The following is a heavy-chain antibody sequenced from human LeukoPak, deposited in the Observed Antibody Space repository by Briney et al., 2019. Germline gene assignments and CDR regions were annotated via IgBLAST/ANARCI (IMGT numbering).Heavy chain of an antibody. J-gene: IGHJ4*02. V-gene: IGHV3-7*02. CDR2: IKQDGSEK. CDR3: ASLYSSGSYYFDY. CDR1: GFTFSSYW. Sequence: GGSLRLSCAASGFTFSSYWMTWVRQAPGKGLEWVANIKQDGSEKYYVDSVKGRFTTSRDNAKNSLYLLMNSLRAEDTAVYYCASLYSSGSYYFDYWGQGILVTVSS. D-gene: IGHD5-18*01.